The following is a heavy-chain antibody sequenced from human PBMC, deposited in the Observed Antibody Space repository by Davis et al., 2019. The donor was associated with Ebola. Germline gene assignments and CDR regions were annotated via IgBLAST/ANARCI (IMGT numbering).Heavy chain of an antibody. J-gene: IGHJ3*02. D-gene: IGHD2-15*01. V-gene: IGHV3-53*01. CDR1: GFTVSSNY. Sequence: GESLKISCAASGFTVSSNYMSWVRQAPGKGLEWVSVIYSGGSTYYADSVKGRFIISRDNSKNTLYLQMNSLRAEDTAVYYCARGSCSGGSCYSGRDADAFDIWGQGTMVTVSS. CDR2: IYSGGST. CDR3: ARGSCSGGSCYSGRDADAFDI.